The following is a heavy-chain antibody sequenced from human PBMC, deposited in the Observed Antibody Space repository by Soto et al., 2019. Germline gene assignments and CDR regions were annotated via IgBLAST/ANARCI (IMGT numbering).Heavy chain of an antibody. CDR2: IKRKTDGETR. D-gene: IGHD2-2*01. Sequence: EVQLVESGGDSVKPGGSLRLSCEASGFTFTHVWMTWVRQAPGKGLEWVGRIKRKTDGETRDYAAPVKGRFTISRDDSKNTLYLQINSLKTDDTAVYYCAADRYCSSTTCPGAFDIWGQGTMVSVSA. CDR3: AADRYCSSTTCPGAFDI. V-gene: IGHV3-15*01. J-gene: IGHJ3*02. CDR1: GFTFTHVW.